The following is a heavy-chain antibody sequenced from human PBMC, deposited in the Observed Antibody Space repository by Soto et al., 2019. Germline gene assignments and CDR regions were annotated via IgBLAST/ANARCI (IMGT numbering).Heavy chain of an antibody. J-gene: IGHJ5*02. CDR2: INTGNGNT. Sequence: QVQLVQSGAEVKKPGASVKVSCKASGITFSTYAIHWVRQAPGQSLAWMGWINTGNGNTRYSQNFQGRVTLTRDTSASTAYMDLSSLRSEDTSIYYCARAISGYVTWGPGTLVTVSS. CDR1: GITFSTYA. CDR3: ARAISGYVT. D-gene: IGHD5-12*01. V-gene: IGHV1-3*04.